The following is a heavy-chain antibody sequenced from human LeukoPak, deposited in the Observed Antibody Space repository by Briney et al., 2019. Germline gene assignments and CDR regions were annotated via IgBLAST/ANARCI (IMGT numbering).Heavy chain of an antibody. CDR2: IYYSGST. CDR1: GGSISSSSYY. J-gene: IGHJ4*02. Sequence: SETLSLTCTVSGGSISSSSYYWGWIRQPPGKGLEWIGSIYYSGSTYYNPSLKSRVTISVDTSKNQFSLKLSSVTAADTAVYYCARERAAKTRFDYWGQGTLVTVSS. CDR3: ARERAAKTRFDY. D-gene: IGHD1-1*01. V-gene: IGHV4-39*02.